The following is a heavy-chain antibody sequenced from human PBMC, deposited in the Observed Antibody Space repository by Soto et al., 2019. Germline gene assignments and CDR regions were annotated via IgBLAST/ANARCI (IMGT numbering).Heavy chain of an antibody. J-gene: IGHJ3*02. D-gene: IGHD2-2*01. CDR2: ISWNSGSI. Sequence: GGSLRLSCAASGFTFDDYAMHWVRQAPGKGLEWVSGISWNSGSIGYADSVKGRFTISRDNSKNSLYLQMNSLRAEDTALYSCAKDIRLDCSSTSCSAFDIWGQGTMVTVSS. V-gene: IGHV3-9*01. CDR3: AKDIRLDCSSTSCSAFDI. CDR1: GFTFDDYA.